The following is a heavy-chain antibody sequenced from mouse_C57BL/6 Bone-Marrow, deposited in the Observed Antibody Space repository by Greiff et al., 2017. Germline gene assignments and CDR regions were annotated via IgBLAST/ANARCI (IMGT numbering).Heavy chain of an antibody. J-gene: IGHJ2*01. D-gene: IGHD1-1*01. CDR1: GFSLTSYG. Sequence: VQLQQSGPGLVQPSQSLSITCTVSGFSLTSYGVHWVRQSPGKGLEWLGVIWSGGSPDYNAAFISRLSISKDNSKSQVFFKMNSLQADDTAIYYCARNPPITTVAPYYFDYWGQGTTRTVSS. CDR3: ARNPPITTVAPYYFDY. V-gene: IGHV2-2*01. CDR2: IWSGGSP.